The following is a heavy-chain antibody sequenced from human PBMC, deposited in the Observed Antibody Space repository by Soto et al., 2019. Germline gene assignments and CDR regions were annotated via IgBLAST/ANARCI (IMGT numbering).Heavy chain of an antibody. CDR1: GFTFSGHA. CDR2: IWYDGSNK. V-gene: IGHV3-33*01. CDR3: ARDGQGRAPYALDV. J-gene: IGHJ6*02. Sequence: QVQLVESGGGVAQPGRSLRLSCTVSGFTFSGHAMHWVRQAPGKGLEWVTQIWYDGSNKYYAESVKGRFTISRDNSNNTLYLQMNSLRVEDTAVYYCARDGQGRAPYALDVWGQGTSVTVSS.